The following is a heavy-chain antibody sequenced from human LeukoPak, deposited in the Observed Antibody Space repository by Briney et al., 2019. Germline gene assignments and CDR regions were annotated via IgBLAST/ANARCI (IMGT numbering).Heavy chain of an antibody. J-gene: IGHJ4*02. Sequence: GGSLRLSCAASEFSVGSNYMTWVRQAPGKGLEWVSLIYSGGSTYYADSVKGRFTISRDNTKNTLYLQMNSLRAEDTAVYYCARAPSGYHNTGGQGTLVTVSS. CDR3: ARAPSGYHNT. CDR1: EFSVGSNY. V-gene: IGHV3-66*01. D-gene: IGHD5-12*01. CDR2: IYSGGST.